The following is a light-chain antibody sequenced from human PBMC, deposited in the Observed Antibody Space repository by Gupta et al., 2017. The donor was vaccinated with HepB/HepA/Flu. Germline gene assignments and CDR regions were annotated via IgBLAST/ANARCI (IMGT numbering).Light chain of an antibody. V-gene: IGKV1-5*03. CDR3: QQYNSNPET. CDR2: KSS. Sequence: DIQMTQSPSTLSASVGDRVTITCRASQSISNWLAWYQQKPGQAPKLLIQKSSSLESGVPSRFSGSGSGTEFTLTISSLQPDDFATYYCQQYNSNPETFGQGTKVEIK. CDR1: QSISNW. J-gene: IGKJ1*01.